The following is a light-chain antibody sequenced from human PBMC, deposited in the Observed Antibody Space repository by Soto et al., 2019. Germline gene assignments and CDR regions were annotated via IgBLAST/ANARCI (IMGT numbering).Light chain of an antibody. Sequence: DIQMTQSPSTLSASVGDRVTITCRASQSISSWLAWYQQKPGKAPKLLIYKASSLESGVPSRFSGSGSGTEFTLTISSLQPDEFATYYCQQYNSYPYPLSQGTKLEIK. J-gene: IGKJ2*01. CDR1: QSISSW. V-gene: IGKV1-5*03. CDR2: KAS. CDR3: QQYNSYPYP.